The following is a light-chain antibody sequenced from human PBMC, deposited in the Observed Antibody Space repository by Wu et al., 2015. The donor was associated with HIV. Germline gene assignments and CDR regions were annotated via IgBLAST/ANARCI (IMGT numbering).Light chain of an antibody. CDR2: AAS. V-gene: IGKV3-15*01. Sequence: EVVMTQSPDTLSVSPGEGVTLSCRASQSVGTKLAWYQCKPGQAPRLLIFAASARATGTPARFSGGGSETEFTLTINSIQSEDFAVYVCQQYIDWPPATFGQGTEGGSQT. J-gene: IGKJ1*01. CDR3: QQYIDWPPAT. CDR1: QSVGTK.